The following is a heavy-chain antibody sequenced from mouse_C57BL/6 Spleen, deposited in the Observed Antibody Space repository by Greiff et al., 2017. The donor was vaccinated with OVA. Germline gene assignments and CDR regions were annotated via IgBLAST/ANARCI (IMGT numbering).Heavy chain of an antibody. CDR1: GYAFSSYW. CDR3: ALIYDGYYRDYFDY. CDR2: IYPGDGDT. V-gene: IGHV1-80*01. J-gene: IGHJ2*01. D-gene: IGHD2-3*01. Sequence: QVQLKESGAELVKPGASVKISCKASGYAFSSYWMNWVKQRPGKGLEWIGQIYPGDGDTNYNGKFKGKATLTADKSSSTAYMQLSSLTSEDSAVYFCALIYDGYYRDYFDYWGQGTTLTVSS.